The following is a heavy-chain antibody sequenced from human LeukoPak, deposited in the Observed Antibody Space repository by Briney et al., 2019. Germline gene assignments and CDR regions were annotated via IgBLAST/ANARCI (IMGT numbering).Heavy chain of an antibody. CDR1: GGSISSGGYY. V-gene: IGHV4-30-2*01. Sequence: PSQTLSLTCTVSGGSISSGGYYWSWIRQPPGKGLEWIGYIYHSGSTYYNPSLKSRVTISVDRSKNQFSLKLSSVTAADTAVYYCARAPLTGDDAFDIWGQGTMVTVSS. CDR2: IYHSGST. D-gene: IGHD1-20*01. CDR3: ARAPLTGDDAFDI. J-gene: IGHJ3*02.